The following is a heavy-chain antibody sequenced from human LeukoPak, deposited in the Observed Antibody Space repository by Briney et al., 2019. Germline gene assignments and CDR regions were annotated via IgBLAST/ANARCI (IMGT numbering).Heavy chain of an antibody. CDR3: ARVKPYTSGSRY. Sequence: GESLKISCKGSGYSFSSYWITWVRQMPGKGLEWMGRIDPSDSYTNYSPPFQGHVTISADKSITTAYLQWSSLKASDTAMYYCARVKPYTSGSRYWGQGTLVTVSS. J-gene: IGHJ4*02. D-gene: IGHD3-10*01. V-gene: IGHV5-10-1*01. CDR2: IDPSDSYT. CDR1: GYSFSSYW.